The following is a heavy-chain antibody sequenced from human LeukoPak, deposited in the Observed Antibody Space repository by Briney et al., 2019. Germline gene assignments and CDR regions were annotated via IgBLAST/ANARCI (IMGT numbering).Heavy chain of an antibody. Sequence: AGSLRLSCAASGFTFSSYAMSWVRQAPGKGLEWVSGISGSGGSTYYADSVKGRFTISRDNSKNTLSLQMNSLRAEDTALYYCAKSAGSFFDYWGQGTLVTVSS. V-gene: IGHV3-23*01. CDR1: GFTFSSYA. J-gene: IGHJ4*02. CDR2: ISGSGGST. CDR3: AKSAGSFFDY. D-gene: IGHD2-15*01.